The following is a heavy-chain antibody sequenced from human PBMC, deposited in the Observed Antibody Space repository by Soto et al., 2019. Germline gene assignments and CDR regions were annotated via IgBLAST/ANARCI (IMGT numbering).Heavy chain of an antibody. CDR3: AGIQNNWFDP. V-gene: IGHV3-7*01. J-gene: IGHJ5*02. CDR2: IKQDGSEV. Sequence: EVQLVESGGGLVQLGGSLRLTCTASGFTFTSSWMAWVRQAPGKGLEWVGNIKQDGSEVYYLDSVRGRFTISRDSAWKSLYRPVTSLRVEDTAVYYCAGIQNNWFDPWGQGTLVAVSS. CDR1: GFTFTSSW.